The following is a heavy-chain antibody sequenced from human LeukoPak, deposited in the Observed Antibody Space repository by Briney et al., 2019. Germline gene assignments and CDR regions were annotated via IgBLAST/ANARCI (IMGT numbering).Heavy chain of an antibody. CDR3: ARHEGYSSSQPFGY. J-gene: IGHJ4*02. CDR1: GGSISSYY. Sequence: SETLSLTCTVSGGSISSYYWSSIRQPQGKGMEWIGYIYYSGSTKYNPSLKSRVTISVDTSRNQFSLKLSSVTAADTAVYYCARHEGYSSSQPFGYWGQGTLVTVSS. D-gene: IGHD6-13*01. V-gene: IGHV4-59*08. CDR2: IYYSGST.